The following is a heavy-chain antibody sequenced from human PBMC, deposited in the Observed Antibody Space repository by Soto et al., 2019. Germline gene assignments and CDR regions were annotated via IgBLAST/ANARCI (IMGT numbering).Heavy chain of an antibody. V-gene: IGHV4-34*01. Sequence: SETLSLTXAVDEGYFSTYCWNWIRQAPGKGLEWIGKINHSGSNNYNPSLKSRVTISIDMSKKQVSLKLTSVTAADTAVYYCARGGSSDWQVAFDIWGQGTMVTVSS. D-gene: IGHD6-19*01. CDR3: ARGGSSDWQVAFDI. J-gene: IGHJ3*02. CDR1: EGYFSTYC. CDR2: INHSGSN.